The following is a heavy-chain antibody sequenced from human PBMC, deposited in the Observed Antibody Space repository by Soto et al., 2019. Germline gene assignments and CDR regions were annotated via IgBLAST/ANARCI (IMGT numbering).Heavy chain of an antibody. V-gene: IGHV1-69*10. D-gene: IGHD3-22*01. J-gene: IGHJ6*03. Sequence: ASVKVSCKASGGTFSSYAISWVRQAPGQGLEWMGGIIPIFGIANYAQKFQGRVTITADKSTSTAYMELSSLRSEDTAVYYCARGPSYDSSGYYYYYYMDVWGKGTTVTVSS. CDR1: GGTFSSYA. CDR2: IIPIFGIA. CDR3: ARGPSYDSSGYYYYYYMDV.